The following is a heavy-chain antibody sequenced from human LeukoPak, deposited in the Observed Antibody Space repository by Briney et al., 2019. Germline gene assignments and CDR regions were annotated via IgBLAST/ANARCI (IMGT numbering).Heavy chain of an antibody. CDR3: AKGAEIDH. CDR2: MTGPADTT. V-gene: IGHV3-23*01. CDR1: GFNFNNFA. Sequence: GGSLRLSCAASGFNFNNFAMSWVRQAPGKGLEWLSAMTGPADTTYYAESVKGRFTISRGYSKSMVFLQMNSLRVEDTAIYYCAKGAEIDHWGQGTLVTVSS. J-gene: IGHJ4*02.